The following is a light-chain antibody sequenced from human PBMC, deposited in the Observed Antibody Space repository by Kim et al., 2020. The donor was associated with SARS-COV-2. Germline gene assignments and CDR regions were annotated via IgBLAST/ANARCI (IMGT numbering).Light chain of an antibody. CDR2: NNN. Sequence: QSVLTQTPSASGTPGQRVTISCSGSSSNIGSKPVNWYQQLPGAAPKLLIYNNNQRPSGVPDRVSGSKSGASASLAISGLQSEDEADYHCAAWDDSLIGYVFGPGTKVTVL. CDR1: SSNIGSKP. CDR3: AAWDDSLIGYV. V-gene: IGLV1-44*01. J-gene: IGLJ1*01.